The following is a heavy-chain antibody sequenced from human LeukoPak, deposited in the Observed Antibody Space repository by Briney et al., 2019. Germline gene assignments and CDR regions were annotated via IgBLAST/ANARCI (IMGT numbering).Heavy chain of an antibody. J-gene: IGHJ3*02. CDR1: GGSISSSSYY. V-gene: IGHV4-39*07. CDR3: AREPLGYCSSTSCYAFDI. Sequence: TSETLSLTCTVSGGSISSSSYYWGWIRQPPGKGLEWIGSIYYSGSTYYNPSLKSRVTISVDTSKNQFSLKLSSVTAADTAVYYCAREPLGYCSSTSCYAFDIWGQGTMVTVSS. D-gene: IGHD2-2*01. CDR2: IYYSGST.